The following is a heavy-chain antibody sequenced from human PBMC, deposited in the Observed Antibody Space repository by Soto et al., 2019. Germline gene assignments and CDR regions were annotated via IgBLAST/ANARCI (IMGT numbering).Heavy chain of an antibody. D-gene: IGHD5-12*01. CDR3: AHRPRGYAYYFDY. CDR2: IYWDDNSDDS. J-gene: IGHJ4*02. CDR1: GFSLSTSGVG. Sequence: SGPTLGNPTQTLTLTCTFSGFSLSTSGVGVAWIRQPPGKALEWLALIYWDDNSDDSHFSPSLETRLSITRDTSKNHVVLTMTNMDPEDTATYYCAHRPRGYAYYFDYWGQGTLVTVSS. V-gene: IGHV2-5*02.